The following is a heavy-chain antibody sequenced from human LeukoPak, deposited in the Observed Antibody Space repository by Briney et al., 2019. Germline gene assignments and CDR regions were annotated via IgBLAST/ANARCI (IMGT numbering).Heavy chain of an antibody. CDR2: ISSSSSTI. Sequence: GGSLRLSCEAAGFTFSSYWMSWVRQAPGKGLEWVSYISSSSSTIYYADSVKGRFTISRDNAKNSLYLQMNSLRAEDTAVYYCARRLAYCSGGSCYWVRSSYYMDVWGKGTTVTISS. V-gene: IGHV3-48*01. CDR1: GFTFSSYW. D-gene: IGHD2-15*01. CDR3: ARRLAYCSGGSCYWVRSSYYMDV. J-gene: IGHJ6*03.